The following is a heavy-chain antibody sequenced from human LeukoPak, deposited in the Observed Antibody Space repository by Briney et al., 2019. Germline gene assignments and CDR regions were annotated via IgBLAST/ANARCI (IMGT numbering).Heavy chain of an antibody. Sequence: PGGSLRLSCAVSGFSFTNSWMSWVRQAPGRGLEWVANIHPEGNEKYHVESVKGRFTISRDNTKNLLFLQMNGPRVEDTAVYYCARGDAFSGDHWGQGTLVTVSS. J-gene: IGHJ4*02. V-gene: IGHV3-7*04. CDR2: IHPEGNEK. CDR3: ARGDAFSGDH. CDR1: GFSFTNSW.